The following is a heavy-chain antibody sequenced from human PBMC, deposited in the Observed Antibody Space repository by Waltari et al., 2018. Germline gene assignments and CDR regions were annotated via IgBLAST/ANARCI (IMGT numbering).Heavy chain of an antibody. Sequence: EVQLLESGGGLVQPGGALRISCEGSGLDFNDYAMSWVRQAPGKGLEWVSAISGSGRRTYYADSVKGRFTISRDISKNTLYLEMSSLRAEDTAMYYCAKGNARFSSTWYFDSWGQGT. CDR3: AKGNARFSSTWYFDS. D-gene: IGHD6-13*01. CDR2: ISGSGRRT. V-gene: IGHV3-23*01. J-gene: IGHJ4*02. CDR1: GLDFNDYA.